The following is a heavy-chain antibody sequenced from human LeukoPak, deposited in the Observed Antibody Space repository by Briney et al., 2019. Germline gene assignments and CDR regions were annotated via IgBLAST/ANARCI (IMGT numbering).Heavy chain of an antibody. CDR1: GGSISSYY. Sequence: SETLSLTCIVSGGSISSYYWSWIRQPPGKGLEWIGYIYYSGSTNYNPSLKSRVTISVDTSKNQFSLKLSSVTAADTAVYYCARNPSYYYDSSGYYVLGAFDIWGQGTMVTVSS. J-gene: IGHJ3*02. D-gene: IGHD3-22*01. V-gene: IGHV4-59*08. CDR3: ARNPSYYYDSSGYYVLGAFDI. CDR2: IYYSGST.